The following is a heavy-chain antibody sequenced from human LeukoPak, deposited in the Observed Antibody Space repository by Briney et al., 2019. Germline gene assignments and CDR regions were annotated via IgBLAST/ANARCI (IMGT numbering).Heavy chain of an antibody. D-gene: IGHD1-7*01. CDR2: IYYSGST. Sequence: SETLSLTCTVSGGSISSSSYYWGWIRHPTGKGLEWIGSIYYSGSTYYNPSLKSRVTISVDTSKNQFSLKLSSVTAADTAVYYCARRPLSMGTYYFDYWGQGTLVTVSS. CDR3: ARRPLSMGTYYFDY. V-gene: IGHV4-39*01. CDR1: GGSISSSSYY. J-gene: IGHJ4*02.